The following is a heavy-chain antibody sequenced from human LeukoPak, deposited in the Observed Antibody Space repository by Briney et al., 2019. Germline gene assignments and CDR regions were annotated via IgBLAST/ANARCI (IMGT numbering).Heavy chain of an antibody. J-gene: IGHJ4*02. CDR2: INAGNGNT. D-gene: IGHD5-12*01. V-gene: IGHV1-3*01. CDR3: ARARRYSGSQYYFDY. Sequence: ASVKVSCKASGYTFTSYAMHWVRQAPGQRLEWMGWINAGNGNTKYSQKFQGRVTITRDTSASTAYMELSSLRSEDTAVYYCARARRYSGSQYYFDYWGQGTLVTVSS. CDR1: GYTFTSYA.